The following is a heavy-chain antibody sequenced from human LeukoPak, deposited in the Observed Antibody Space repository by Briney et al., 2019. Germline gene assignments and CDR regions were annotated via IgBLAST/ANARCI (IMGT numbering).Heavy chain of an antibody. J-gene: IGHJ4*02. Sequence: PGGSLRLSCAASGFTFSSYSMNWVRQAPGKGLEWVSSITSSSSYIYYTDSVKGRFTISRDNAKKSLYLQMNSLRAEDTAVYYCAIDLFGGNWNTEGFDYWGQGTLVTVSS. CDR1: GFTFSSYS. D-gene: IGHD1/OR15-1a*01. CDR3: AIDLFGGNWNTEGFDY. CDR2: ITSSSSYI. V-gene: IGHV3-21*01.